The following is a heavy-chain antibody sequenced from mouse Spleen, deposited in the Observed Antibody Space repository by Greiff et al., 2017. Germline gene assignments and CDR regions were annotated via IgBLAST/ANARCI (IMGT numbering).Heavy chain of an antibody. CDR1: GYSITSGYY. V-gene: IGHV3-6*02. CDR2: ISYDGSN. J-gene: IGHJ2*01. Sequence: ESGPGLVKPSQSLSLTCSVTGYSITSGYYWNWIRQFPGNKLEWMGYISYDGSNNYNPSLKNRISITRDTSKNQFFLKLNSVTTEDTATYYCARAKLTGTIYFDYWGQGTTLTVSS. CDR3: ARAKLTGTIYFDY. D-gene: IGHD4-1*01.